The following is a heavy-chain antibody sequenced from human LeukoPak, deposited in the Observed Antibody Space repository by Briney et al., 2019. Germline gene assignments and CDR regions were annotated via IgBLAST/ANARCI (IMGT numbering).Heavy chain of an antibody. J-gene: IGHJ6*03. D-gene: IGHD2-15*01. Sequence: SETLSLTCTVSGYSISSGYFWGWVRQPPGKDLEWIASIYHRGTTHYNPSLKSRLSISLDGSKNQFSLKMSSVTAADTAVYYCARGYCSGGSCYSYYYYNYMDVWGKGTTVTVSS. V-gene: IGHV4-38-2*02. CDR1: GYSISSGYF. CDR3: ARGYCSGGSCYSYYYYNYMDV. CDR2: IYHRGTT.